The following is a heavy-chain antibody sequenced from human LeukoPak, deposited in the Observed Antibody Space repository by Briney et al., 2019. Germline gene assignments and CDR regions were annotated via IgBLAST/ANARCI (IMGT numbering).Heavy chain of an antibody. D-gene: IGHD3-16*01. Sequence: SETLSLTCTVSGGSISSYYWSWIRQPAGKGLEWIGRIYTSGSTNYNPSLKSRVTMSVDTSKNQFSLKLSSVTAADTAVYYCARGLSSMITFGGVAAPGYWGQGTLVTVSS. J-gene: IGHJ4*02. CDR3: ARGLSSMITFGGVAAPGY. V-gene: IGHV4-4*07. CDR1: GGSISSYY. CDR2: IYTSGST.